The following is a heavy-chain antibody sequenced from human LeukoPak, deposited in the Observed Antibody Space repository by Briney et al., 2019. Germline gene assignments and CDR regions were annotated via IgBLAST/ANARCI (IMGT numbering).Heavy chain of an antibody. CDR2: ISSSSSSYI. D-gene: IGHD1-1*01. V-gene: IGHV3-21*01. Sequence: GGSLRLSCAASGFTFSSYSMNWVRQAPGKGLEWVSSISSSSSSYIYYADSVKGRFTISRDNAKNSLYLQMNSLRAEDTAVYYCARDGRTGGNFDYWGQGTLVTVSS. CDR1: GFTFSSYS. CDR3: ARDGRTGGNFDY. J-gene: IGHJ4*02.